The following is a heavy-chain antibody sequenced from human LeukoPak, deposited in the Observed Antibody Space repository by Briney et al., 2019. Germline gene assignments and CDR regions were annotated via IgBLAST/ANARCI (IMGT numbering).Heavy chain of an antibody. CDR1: GYTFTVYY. CDR2: INPNSGGT. V-gene: IGHV1-2*02. Sequence: ASVKVSCKASGYTFTVYYMHWVRQAPGQGLEWMGWINPNSGGTNYAQKFQGRVTMTRDTSISTAYMDLSRLRSDHTAVFYCARVGVTPADFDYWGQGTLVTVSS. J-gene: IGHJ4*02. CDR3: ARVGVTPADFDY. D-gene: IGHD2-21*02.